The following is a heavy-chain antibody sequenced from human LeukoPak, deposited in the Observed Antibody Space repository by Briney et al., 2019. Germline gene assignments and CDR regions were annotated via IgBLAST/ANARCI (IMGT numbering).Heavy chain of an antibody. CDR3: ARFGLAGSGRYHDAFDI. CDR1: GFTFSSYG. V-gene: IGHV3-23*01. CDR2: ISGSGGST. Sequence: GGSLRLSCAASGFTFSSYGMTWVRQAPGKGLEWVSAISGSGGSTYYADSVKGRSTISRDNSKNTLYLQMNSLRAEDTAVYYCARFGLAGSGRYHDAFDIWGQGTMVTVSS. D-gene: IGHD3-10*01. J-gene: IGHJ3*02.